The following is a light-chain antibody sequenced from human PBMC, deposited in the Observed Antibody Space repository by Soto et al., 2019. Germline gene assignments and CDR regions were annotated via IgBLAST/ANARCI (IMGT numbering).Light chain of an antibody. CDR3: QPRSNWIT. Sequence: EIVLTQSPASLSLSPGERATLSCRASQSVSSFLAWYQQKPGQAPRLLIYDASNRATGIPARFSGSGSGTDFTLTISSLEPEDFAVYYCQPRSNWITFGQGTRREIK. V-gene: IGKV3-11*01. CDR2: DAS. J-gene: IGKJ5*01. CDR1: QSVSSF.